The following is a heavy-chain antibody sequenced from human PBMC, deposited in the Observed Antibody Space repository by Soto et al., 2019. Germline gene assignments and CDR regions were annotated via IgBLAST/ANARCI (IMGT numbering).Heavy chain of an antibody. CDR3: ARDRIGNVSGIYGMDV. D-gene: IGHD3-10*01. CDR1: GGTFSSYA. J-gene: IGHJ6*02. CDR2: IIPIFGTA. Sequence: SVKVSCKASGGTFSSYAISWVRQAPGQGLEWMGGIIPIFGTANSAQNLQGRVTMTTDTSTSTAYMELRSLRSDDTAVYYCARDRIGNVSGIYGMDVWGQGTTVTVSS. V-gene: IGHV1-69*05.